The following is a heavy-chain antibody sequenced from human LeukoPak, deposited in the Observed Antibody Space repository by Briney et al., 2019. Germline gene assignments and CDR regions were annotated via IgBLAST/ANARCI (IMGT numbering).Heavy chain of an antibody. Sequence: GGSLRLSCAASRFTFSSYAMHWVRQAPGKGLEWVALISFDGTNKYYADSVKGRFSISRDNSENTLHLQMNSLRTEDTAVYYCAKDILGYCSGGSCYSDDAFDIWGQGTMVTVSS. V-gene: IGHV3-30*04. CDR2: ISFDGTNK. J-gene: IGHJ3*02. D-gene: IGHD2-15*01. CDR3: AKDILGYCSGGSCYSDDAFDI. CDR1: RFTFSSYA.